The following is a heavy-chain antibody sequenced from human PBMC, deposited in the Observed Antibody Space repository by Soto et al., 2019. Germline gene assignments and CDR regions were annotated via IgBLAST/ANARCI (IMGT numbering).Heavy chain of an antibody. CDR3: ARGDLGRQLVSKRYYYYYGMDV. CDR1: GFTFSSYW. Sequence: GGSLRLSCAASGFTFSSYWMHWVRQAPGKGLVWVSRINSDGSSTSYADSVKGRFTISRDNAKNTLYLQMNSLRAEDTAVYYCARGDLGRQLVSKRYYYYYGMDVWGQGTTVTVSS. J-gene: IGHJ6*02. V-gene: IGHV3-74*01. D-gene: IGHD6-6*01. CDR2: INSDGSST.